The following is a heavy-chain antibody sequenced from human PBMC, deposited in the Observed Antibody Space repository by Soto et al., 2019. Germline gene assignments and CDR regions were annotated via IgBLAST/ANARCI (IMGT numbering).Heavy chain of an antibody. CDR1: GGSFSTLG. CDR2: TIPLFGKA. V-gene: IGHV1-69*06. CDR3: ATAHNSGWYFFDY. Sequence: ASVKVSCKASGGSFSTLGINWVRQAPGQGLEWMGGTIPLFGKARYAETSQGRVTITADTSTGTAYMEVSSLRSDDTAVFYCATAHNSGWYFFDYWGPGTLVTVSS. J-gene: IGHJ4*02. D-gene: IGHD6-19*01.